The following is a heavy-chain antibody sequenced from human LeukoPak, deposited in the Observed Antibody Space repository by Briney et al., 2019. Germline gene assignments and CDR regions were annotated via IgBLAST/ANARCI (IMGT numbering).Heavy chain of an antibody. CDR3: ARENLSWFDP. V-gene: IGHV4-38-2*02. Sequence: SETLSLTCTVSGYSISSGYYWGWIRQPPGKGLEWIGEINHSGSTNYNPSLKSRVTISVDTSKNQFSLKLSSVTAADTAVYYCARENLSWFDPWGQGTLVTVSS. J-gene: IGHJ5*02. CDR2: INHSGST. CDR1: GYSISSGYY.